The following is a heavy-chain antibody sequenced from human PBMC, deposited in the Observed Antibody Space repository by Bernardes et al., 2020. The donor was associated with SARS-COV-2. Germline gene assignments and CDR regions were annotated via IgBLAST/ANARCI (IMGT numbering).Heavy chain of an antibody. CDR3: ARAVWSSGWYGDY. CDR1: GFTFSSYW. Sequence: GGSLRLSCAASGFTFSSYWMSWVRRAPGKGLEWVANIKQDGSEKYYVDSVKGRFTISRDNAKNSLYLQMNSLRAEDTAVYYCARAVWSSGWYGDYWGQGTLVTVFS. J-gene: IGHJ4*02. CDR2: IKQDGSEK. D-gene: IGHD6-19*01. V-gene: IGHV3-7*03.